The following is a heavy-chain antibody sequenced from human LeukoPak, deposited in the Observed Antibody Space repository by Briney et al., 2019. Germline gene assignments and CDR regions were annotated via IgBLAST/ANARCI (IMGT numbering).Heavy chain of an antibody. CDR1: GYNFNNYG. J-gene: IGHJ4*02. D-gene: IGHD6-13*01. CDR3: ARDILGYTTSWYRFGY. Sequence: ASVKVSCTASGYNFNNYGISWVRQAPGQGLEWMGWISGYNGNTKSAQKLQDRVTMTTDTSTNTAYMELRSLRSDDAAVYYCARDILGYTTSWYRFGYWGQGSQVTVSS. CDR2: ISGYNGNT. V-gene: IGHV1-18*01.